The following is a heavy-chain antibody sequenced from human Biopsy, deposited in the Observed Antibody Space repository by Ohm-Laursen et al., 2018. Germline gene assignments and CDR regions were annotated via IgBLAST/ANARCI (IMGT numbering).Heavy chain of an antibody. CDR1: GGTFSNFA. Sequence: SVKVSCKASGGTFSNFAINWVRQAPGQGLEWMGGFIPMFNTGKDAQNFQGRVTMTADKSTNTVYMELTSLRSDDTAMYYCARSMLGASTGDDAFDVWGQGTFVIVSS. V-gene: IGHV1-69*06. CDR2: FIPMFNTG. D-gene: IGHD1-26*01. J-gene: IGHJ3*01. CDR3: ARSMLGASTGDDAFDV.